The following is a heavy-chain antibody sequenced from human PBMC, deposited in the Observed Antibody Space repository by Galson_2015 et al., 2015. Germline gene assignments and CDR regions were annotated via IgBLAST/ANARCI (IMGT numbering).Heavy chain of an antibody. J-gene: IGHJ6*03. CDR3: ARDRVIAVTSYYYYFMDV. V-gene: IGHV1-69*13. D-gene: IGHD3-22*01. CDR2: IIPIFGTP. Sequence: SVKVSCKASGGTFSTYGFSWVRQAPGQGLEWMGGIIPIFGTPNYAQKFQGRVTITADESTSTAYMELSSLRSEETAVYYCARDRVIAVTSYYYYFMDVWGKGTTVTVSS. CDR1: GGTFSTYG.